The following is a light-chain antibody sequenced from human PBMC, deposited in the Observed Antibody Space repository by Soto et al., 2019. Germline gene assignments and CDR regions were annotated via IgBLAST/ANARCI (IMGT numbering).Light chain of an antibody. Sequence: EIVLTQSPATLSLSPGERATLSCRASQSVSSYLAWYQQKPGQAPRLLIYDASNRATGIPARFSGSGSGTDFTLTISSLEPEDFAVYYCQQRSNWPSFGQRTRPEIK. J-gene: IGKJ5*01. CDR1: QSVSSY. V-gene: IGKV3-11*01. CDR2: DAS. CDR3: QQRSNWPS.